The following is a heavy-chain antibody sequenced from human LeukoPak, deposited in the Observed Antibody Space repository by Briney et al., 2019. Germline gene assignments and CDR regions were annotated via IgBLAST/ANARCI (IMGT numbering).Heavy chain of an antibody. CDR3: ARVRTNYYGSRSYLYYYYYYYMDV. CDR2: MNPNSGNT. CDR1: GYTFTSYD. J-gene: IGHJ6*03. D-gene: IGHD3-10*01. V-gene: IGHV1-8*03. Sequence: GASVKVSCKASGYTFTSYDINWVRQATGQGLEWMGWMNPNSGNTGYAQKFQGRVTITRNTSISTAYMELSSLRSEDTAVYYCARVRTNYYGSRSYLYYYYYYYMDVWGKGTTVTVSS.